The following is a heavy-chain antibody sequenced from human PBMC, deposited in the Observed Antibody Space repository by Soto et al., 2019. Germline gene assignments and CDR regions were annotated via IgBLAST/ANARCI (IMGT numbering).Heavy chain of an antibody. CDR3: AKDVTDLVVRGPCSGGSCYLPGPLG. D-gene: IGHD2-15*01. Sequence: GGSLRLSCAASGFTFSSYAMSWVRQAPGKGLEWVSAISGSGGSTYYADSVKGRFTISRDNSKNTLYLQMNSLRAEDTAVYYCAKDVTDLVVRGPCSGGSCYLPGPLGWGRGTLVTVSS. CDR1: GFTFSSYA. CDR2: ISGSGGST. J-gene: IGHJ4*02. V-gene: IGHV3-23*01.